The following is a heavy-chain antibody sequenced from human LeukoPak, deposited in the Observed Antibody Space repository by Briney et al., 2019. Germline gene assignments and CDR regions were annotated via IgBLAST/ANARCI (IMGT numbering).Heavy chain of an antibody. CDR3: AKERYCSSTSCYENYSYYGMDV. V-gene: IGHV3-30*18. CDR2: ISYDGSKK. D-gene: IGHD2-2*01. CDR1: GFTFSNYG. Sequence: GRSLRLSCAASGFTFSNYGMHWVRQAPGKGLEWVAVISYDGSKKYDADSVKGRFIIPRANSKNTLYLQMNSLRAEDTAVYYCAKERYCSSTSCYENYSYYGMDVWGQGTTVTVSS. J-gene: IGHJ6*02.